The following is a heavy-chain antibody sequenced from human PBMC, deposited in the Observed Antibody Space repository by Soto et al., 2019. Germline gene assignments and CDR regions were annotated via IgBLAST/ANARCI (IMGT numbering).Heavy chain of an antibody. Sequence: QVHLVQSGAEVKKPGASVKVSCKGSGYTFTSYGITWVRQAPGQGLEWMGWISAHNGNTDQAQNLQGRVTVTRDTPTSTANLELRSLRSDDTAVYYCARGRYGDYWGQGALVTVSS. D-gene: IGHD1-1*01. CDR1: GYTFTSYG. CDR3: ARGRYGDY. V-gene: IGHV1-18*01. CDR2: ISAHNGNT. J-gene: IGHJ4*02.